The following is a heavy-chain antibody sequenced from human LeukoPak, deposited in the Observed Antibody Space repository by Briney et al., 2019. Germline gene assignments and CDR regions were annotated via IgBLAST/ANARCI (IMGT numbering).Heavy chain of an antibody. D-gene: IGHD3-22*01. J-gene: IGHJ4*02. CDR1: GGSISSYY. CDR2: IYYSGST. CDR3: ARAVYYDSSGYYPLYYFDY. Sequence: SETLSLTCTVSGGSISSYYWSWIRQPPGKGLEWIGYIYYSGSTNYNPSLKSRVTISVDTSKNQFSLKLSSVTAADTAVYYCARAVYYDSSGYYPLYYFDYWGQGTLVTVSS. V-gene: IGHV4-59*01.